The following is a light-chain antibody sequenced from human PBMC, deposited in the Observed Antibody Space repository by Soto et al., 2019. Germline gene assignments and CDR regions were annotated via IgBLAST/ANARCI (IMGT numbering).Light chain of an antibody. Sequence: DIQMTQSPSSLSASVGDGIVITCRASQNISSHLNWYQQKPGKAPQLLVYDVGNLESGVPSRFSGSGSGTDFTLNISSLQPEDFATYLCQQSHRNLLIFGPGTKVDIK. J-gene: IGKJ3*01. CDR2: DVG. V-gene: IGKV1-39*01. CDR1: QNISSH. CDR3: QQSHRNLLI.